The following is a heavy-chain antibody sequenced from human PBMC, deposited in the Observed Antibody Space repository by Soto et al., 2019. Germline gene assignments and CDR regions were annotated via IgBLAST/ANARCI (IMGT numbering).Heavy chain of an antibody. Sequence: PWETLSLTCTVSGDSMRGYSWSWIRQTPGEGLEWIGYVSHSGRTDYSPSLKNRVTISLDMSKNHFALHVNSVDPADTAVYYCARVAMENYHDMWSGSTSSALDVWGQGTTVTVSS. D-gene: IGHD3-3*01. J-gene: IGHJ6*02. CDR2: VSHSGRT. CDR3: ARVAMENYHDMWSGSTSSALDV. CDR1: GDSMRGYS. V-gene: IGHV4-59*13.